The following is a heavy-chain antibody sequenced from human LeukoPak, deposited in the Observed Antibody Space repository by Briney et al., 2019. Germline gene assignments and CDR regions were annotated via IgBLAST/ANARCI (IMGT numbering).Heavy chain of an antibody. CDR2: MNPNSGNT. V-gene: IGHV1-8*01. D-gene: IGHD3-10*01. CDR3: AREPRISMVRGDYYYMDV. Sequence: ASVKVSCKASGYTFTSYDINWVRRATGQGLEWMGWMNPNSGNTGYAQKFQGRVTMTRNTSISTAYMELSSLRSEDTAVYYCAREPRISMVRGDYYYMDVWGKGTTVTVSS. CDR1: GYTFTSYD. J-gene: IGHJ6*03.